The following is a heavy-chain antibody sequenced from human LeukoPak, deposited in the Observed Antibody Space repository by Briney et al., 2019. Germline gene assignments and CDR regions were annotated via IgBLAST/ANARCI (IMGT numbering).Heavy chain of an antibody. Sequence: ASVKVSCKASGYTFTGYYMHWVRQAPGQGLEWMGWINPNSGGTNYAQKFQGRVTMTRDTSISTVYMELSSLRSEDTAVYYCGRTAGRRGLDLDYWGQGTLVTVSS. CDR3: GRTAGRRGLDLDY. J-gene: IGHJ4*02. CDR2: INPNSGGT. V-gene: IGHV1-2*02. D-gene: IGHD3-16*01. CDR1: GYTFTGYY.